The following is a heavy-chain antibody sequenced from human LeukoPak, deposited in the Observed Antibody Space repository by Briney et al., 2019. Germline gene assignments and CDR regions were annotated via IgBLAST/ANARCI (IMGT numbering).Heavy chain of an antibody. CDR1: GYTFTSYA. CDR3: ASFGAHSFDY. J-gene: IGHJ4*02. CDR2: INTGTGNP. Sequence: ASVRVSCKTSGYTFTSYAMNWGRQAPGQGLEFMGWINTGTGNPTYAQGFTGRFVFSLDTSVSTAYLQISTLKPEDTAVYYCASFGAHSFDYWGQGTLVTVSS. D-gene: IGHD3-10*01. V-gene: IGHV7-4-1*02.